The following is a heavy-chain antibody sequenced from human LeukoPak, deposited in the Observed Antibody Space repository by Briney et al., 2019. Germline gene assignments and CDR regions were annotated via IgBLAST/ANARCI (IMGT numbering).Heavy chain of an antibody. Sequence: PGGSLILSCAVSGFTFSDAWLNWVRQAPGKGLEWVANINPDGSVKTYVDSVKGRFTISRDNAKNSLYLQMNSLRAEDTAMYYCAREQWLQPDYWGQGTLATVSS. CDR3: AREQWLQPDY. V-gene: IGHV3-7*04. J-gene: IGHJ4*02. CDR2: INPDGSVK. CDR1: GFTFSDAW. D-gene: IGHD5-24*01.